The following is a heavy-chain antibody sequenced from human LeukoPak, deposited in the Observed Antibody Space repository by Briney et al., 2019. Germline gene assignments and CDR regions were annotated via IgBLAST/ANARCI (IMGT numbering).Heavy chain of an antibody. V-gene: IGHV3-33*01. CDR1: GFTFSNYG. D-gene: IGHD2-15*01. J-gene: IGHJ4*02. Sequence: GGSLRLSCAASGFTFSNYGMHWVRQAPGKGLEWVAVIWYDGSKKYYVDSVKGRFTISRDNSKSTLYLQMNSLRAEDTALYYCASRDPCSGGTCYALGYWGQGTLVTVSS. CDR3: ASRDPCSGGTCYALGY. CDR2: IWYDGSKK.